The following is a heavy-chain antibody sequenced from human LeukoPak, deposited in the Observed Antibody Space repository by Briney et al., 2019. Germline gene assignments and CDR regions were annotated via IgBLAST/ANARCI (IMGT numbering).Heavy chain of an antibody. V-gene: IGHV3-74*01. CDR3: ARVGTYSD. D-gene: IGHD1-7*01. J-gene: IGHJ4*02. CDR1: GFTFSNYW. CDR2: IKTDGSTT. Sequence: GGSLRLSCAASGFTFSNYWMHWVRQAPGKGLVWVSRIKTDGSTTDYADSVKGRFTISRDNVKNTLYLQMNSLRAEDTAVYYCARVGTYSDWGQRTLVTVSS.